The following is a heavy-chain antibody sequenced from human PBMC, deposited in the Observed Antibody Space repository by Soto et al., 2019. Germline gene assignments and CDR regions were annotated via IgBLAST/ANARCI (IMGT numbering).Heavy chain of an antibody. CDR2: INHSGST. V-gene: IGHV4-34*01. J-gene: IGHJ6*02. Sequence: SETLSLTCAVYGGSFSGYYWSWIRQPPGRGLEWIGEINHSGSTNYNPSLKSRVTISVDTSKNQSSLKLGSVTAADTDVYYCARGPCRSSVRGYYYYGMDVWGQGTTVTVSS. CDR3: ARGPCRSSVRGYYYYGMDV. CDR1: GGSFSGYY. D-gene: IGHD2-15*01.